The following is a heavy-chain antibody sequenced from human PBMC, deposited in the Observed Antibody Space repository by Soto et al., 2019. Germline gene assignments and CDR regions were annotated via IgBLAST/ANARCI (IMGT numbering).Heavy chain of an antibody. CDR3: AKGQRYCSSASCYFVPRVDDP. D-gene: IGHD2-2*01. CDR2: INSNSGSV. V-gene: IGHV3-9*01. Sequence: EVQLVESGGGLVQPGRSLRLSCVASGFTFDDYAMHWVRQAPGKGLEWVSGINSNSGSVGYAYSVQGRFTISRDNAKNSLYLQMNSLSPEDTAWYYCAKGQRYCSSASCYFVPRVDDPWGQGTLVTVSS. CDR1: GFTFDDYA. J-gene: IGHJ5*02.